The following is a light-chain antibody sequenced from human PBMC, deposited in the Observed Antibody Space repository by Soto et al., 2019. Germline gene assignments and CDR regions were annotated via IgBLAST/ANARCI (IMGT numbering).Light chain of an antibody. CDR2: AAS. V-gene: IGKV1-5*01. CDR3: QQCHIWPRT. CDR1: QSISSW. Sequence: TQSPDTLSASVGDRVTITCRASQSISSWLAWYQQKPGKAPNLLIYAASSLQSGVPSRFSGSGSGTDFTLTINSLQSEDSAVYYCQQCHIWPRTFGQGTKVDIK. J-gene: IGKJ1*01.